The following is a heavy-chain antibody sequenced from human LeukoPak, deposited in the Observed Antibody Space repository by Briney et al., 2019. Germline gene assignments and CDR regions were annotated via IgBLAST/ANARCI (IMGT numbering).Heavy chain of an antibody. CDR3: AKATPTMIVVVTGNDY. CDR2: ISGSGGST. J-gene: IGHJ4*02. CDR1: GFTFSSYA. D-gene: IGHD3-22*01. V-gene: IGHV3-23*01. Sequence: GGSLRLSCAASGFTFSSYAMSWVRQAPGKGLEWVSAISGSGGSTYYADSVKGRFTISRDNSKNTLYLQMNSLGAEDTAVYYCAKATPTMIVVVTGNDYWGQGTLVTVSS.